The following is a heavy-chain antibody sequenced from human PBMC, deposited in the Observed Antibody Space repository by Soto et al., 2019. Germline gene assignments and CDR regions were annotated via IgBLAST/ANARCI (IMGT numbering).Heavy chain of an antibody. D-gene: IGHD1-26*01. CDR1: GFTFSSYS. CDR3: AKPVGRWPVDY. J-gene: IGHJ4*02. V-gene: IGHV3-23*01. CDR2: TGGDGGTT. Sequence: EVQLLESGGGLVQPGGSLRLSCAASGFTFSSYSMSWVRQAPGKGLEWVAGFSTGGDGGTTHYADSVQGRFTISRDNSKNTLYLQMNSLRAEDTAVYYCAKPVGRWPVDYWGQGTLVTVSS.